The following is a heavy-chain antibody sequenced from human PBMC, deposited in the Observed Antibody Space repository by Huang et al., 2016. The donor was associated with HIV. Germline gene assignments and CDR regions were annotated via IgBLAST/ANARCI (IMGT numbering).Heavy chain of an antibody. CDR3: ARHGRVAGHDYNNMDV. V-gene: IGHV4-39*01. D-gene: IGHD6-19*01. Sequence: LQLQESGPGLVKSSETLSLICTVSGGSISSSSYYWGWIRKPPGKGPEWIGSIYYSGNTYYNPTLKSRGNIAVDTSKNQFSLKGNSVTAADTAVYYGARHGRVAGHDYNNMDVWGRGTTVTVSS. CDR1: GGSISSSSYY. CDR2: IYYSGNT. J-gene: IGHJ6*02.